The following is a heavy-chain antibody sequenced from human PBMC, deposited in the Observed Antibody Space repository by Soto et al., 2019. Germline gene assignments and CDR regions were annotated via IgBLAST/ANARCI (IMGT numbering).Heavy chain of an antibody. CDR2: IYYSGST. CDR3: ARVGGINWFDP. V-gene: IGHV4-31*03. D-gene: IGHD3-16*01. Sequence: QVQLQESGPGLVKPSQTLSLTCTVSGGSISSGGYYWSWIRQHPGKGLEWIGYIYYSGSTYYNPSLRXRXTXSXXTSKNQFSLKLSSVTAADTAVYYGARVGGINWFDPWGQGTLVTVSS. J-gene: IGHJ5*02. CDR1: GGSISSGGYY.